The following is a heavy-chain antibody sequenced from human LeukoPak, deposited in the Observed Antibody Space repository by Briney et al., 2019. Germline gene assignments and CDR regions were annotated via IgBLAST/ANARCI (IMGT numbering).Heavy chain of an antibody. CDR2: ISSSSSTI. Sequence: GGSLRLSCAASGFTFSSYSMNWVRQAPGKGLEWVSYISSSSSTIYYADSVKGRFTISRDNAKNSLYLQMNSLRAEDTAVYYCASLIAVADPYYYYGMDVWGQGTTVTVSS. J-gene: IGHJ6*02. CDR1: GFTFSSYS. CDR3: ASLIAVADPYYYYGMDV. V-gene: IGHV3-48*04. D-gene: IGHD6-19*01.